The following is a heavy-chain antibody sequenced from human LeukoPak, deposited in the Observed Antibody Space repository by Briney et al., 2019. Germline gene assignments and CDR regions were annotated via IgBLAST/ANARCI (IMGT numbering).Heavy chain of an antibody. CDR1: GGSFSGYY. J-gene: IGHJ5*02. CDR2: INHSGST. D-gene: IGHD1-1*01. V-gene: IGHV4-34*01. CDR3: AIRARELRDSSPGNWLDP. Sequence: SETLSLTCAVYGGSFSGYYWSWIRQPPGKGLEWIGEINHSGSTNYNPSLKSRVTISVDTSKNQFSLKLSSVTAADTAVYYCAIRARELRDSSPGNWLDPWGQGTLVTVSS.